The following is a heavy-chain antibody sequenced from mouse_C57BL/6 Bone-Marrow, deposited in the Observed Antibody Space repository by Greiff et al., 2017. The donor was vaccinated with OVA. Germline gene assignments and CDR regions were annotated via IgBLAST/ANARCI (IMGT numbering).Heavy chain of an antibody. Sequence: VQLQQSGSELRSPGSSVKLSCKDFDSEVFPIAYMSWVRQKPGHGFEWIGGILPSIGRTIYGEKFEDKATLDADTLSNTAYLELNSLTSEDSAIYYCARGSYGNYAYYYAMDYCGQGTSVTVSS. CDR3: ARGSYGNYAYYYAMDY. D-gene: IGHD2-1*01. V-gene: IGHV15-2*01. J-gene: IGHJ4*01. CDR1: DSEVFPIAY. CDR2: ILPSIGRT.